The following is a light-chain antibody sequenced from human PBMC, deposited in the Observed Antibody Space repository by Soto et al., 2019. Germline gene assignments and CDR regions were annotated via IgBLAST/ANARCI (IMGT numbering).Light chain of an antibody. J-gene: IGLJ1*01. V-gene: IGLV2-11*01. CDR3: CSYAGNYSYV. CDR2: DVT. CDR1: SSDLGAYSY. Sequence: QSALTQPRSVSGSPGQSVTISCTGTSSDLGAYSYVSWCQQHPGKAPKLIIYDVTKRPSGVPDRFSGSKSGNTASLTISGLQAEDEADYYCCSYAGNYSYVFGTGTKLTVL.